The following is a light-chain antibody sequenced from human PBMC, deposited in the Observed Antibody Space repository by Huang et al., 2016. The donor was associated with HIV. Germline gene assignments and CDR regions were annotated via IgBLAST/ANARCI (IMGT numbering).Light chain of an antibody. CDR2: DTL. CDR1: QNINNY. V-gene: IGKV3-11*01. Sequence: DIVLTQSPATLSLSPGQRATLSCRASQNINNYLDGYQRKPGQAPRLLIYDTLHMATGIPARFSGSGSGTDFTLTINSLEPEDFAVYYCQQRGAWPLTFGGGTKVEIK. J-gene: IGKJ4*02. CDR3: QQRGAWPLT.